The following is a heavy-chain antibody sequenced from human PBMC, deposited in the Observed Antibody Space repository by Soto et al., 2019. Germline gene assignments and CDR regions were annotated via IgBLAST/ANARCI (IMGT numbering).Heavy chain of an antibody. CDR3: ATPPEFCTSSSCHNYGVDV. CDR1: GFTFSNYA. Sequence: PGGSLRLSCAASGFTFSNYAMRWVRQAPGKGLEWVSAISGSGDSTYYADSVKGRFTISRDNSKDTLYLHMNSLRAEDSAVYYCATPPEFCTSSSCHNYGVDVWGQGTTVTVSS. J-gene: IGHJ6*02. CDR2: ISGSGDST. V-gene: IGHV3-23*01. D-gene: IGHD2-2*02.